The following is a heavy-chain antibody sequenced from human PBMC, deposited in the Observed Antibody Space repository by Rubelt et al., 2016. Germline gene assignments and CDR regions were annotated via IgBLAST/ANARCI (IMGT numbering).Heavy chain of an antibody. Sequence: LESGGGFVQPGGSLRLACAASGFTFSSYAMIWVRQTPEKGLEWVSGIRGSGGSSLYADSVKGRFTISRENSKNTLYLQMNDLRAEDTAFYYCARVQPYSSIVGYWGQGTLVTVSS. CDR2: IRGSGGSS. J-gene: IGHJ4*02. CDR3: ARVQPYSSIVGY. D-gene: IGHD2-21*01. CDR1: GFTFSSYA. V-gene: IGHV3-23*01.